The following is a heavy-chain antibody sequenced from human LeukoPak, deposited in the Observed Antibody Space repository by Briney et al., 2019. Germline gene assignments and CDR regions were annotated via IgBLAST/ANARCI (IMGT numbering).Heavy chain of an antibody. CDR1: GYSFTNYW. CDR2: IYPGDSNI. CDR3: ARPAAAGDGFH. V-gene: IGHV5-51*01. Sequence: GESLKISCKCSGYSFTNYWIGWVRQMPGKGLEWMGIIYPGDSNIRYSPSFQGQVTISDDKSISTAYLQWSSLKASDTAMFYCARPAAAGDGFHWGQGTLVTVSS. D-gene: IGHD6-13*01. J-gene: IGHJ4*02.